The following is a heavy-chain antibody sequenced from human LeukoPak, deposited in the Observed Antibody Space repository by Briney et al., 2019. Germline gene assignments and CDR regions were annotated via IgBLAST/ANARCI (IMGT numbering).Heavy chain of an antibody. D-gene: IGHD3-22*01. CDR3: VRGYYESSGYYLLDY. V-gene: IGHV1-8*03. J-gene: IGHJ4*02. Sequence: ASVKVSCKASGYTFTSYDINWVRQATGLGLEWMGWMNPNSGNTGYTQKFQGRVTITRDTSISTAYMELSSLRSEDTAVYYCVRGYYESSGYYLLDYWGQGTLVTVSS. CDR1: GYTFTSYD. CDR2: MNPNSGNT.